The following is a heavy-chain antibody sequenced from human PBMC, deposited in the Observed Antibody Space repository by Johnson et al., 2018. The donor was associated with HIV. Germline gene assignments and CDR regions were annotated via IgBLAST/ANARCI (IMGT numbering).Heavy chain of an antibody. CDR3: ARVATRGRSYPGDAFDI. CDR2: IWYDGSNK. Sequence: QVQLVESGGGVVQPGRSLRLSCAASGFTFSSYGMHWVRQAPGKGLEWVAVIWYDGSNKYYADSVKGRFTISRNNSKNTLYLQMNSLRAEDTAVYYCARVATRGRSYPGDAFDIWGQGTMVTVSS. V-gene: IGHV3-33*01. CDR1: GFTFSSYG. J-gene: IGHJ3*02. D-gene: IGHD1-26*01.